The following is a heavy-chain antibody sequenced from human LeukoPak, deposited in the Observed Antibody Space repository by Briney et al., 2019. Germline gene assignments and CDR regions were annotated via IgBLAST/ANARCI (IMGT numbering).Heavy chain of an antibody. J-gene: IGHJ4*02. V-gene: IGHV1-69*13. Sequence: EASVKVSCKASGYTFTGYYMHWVRQAPGQGLEWMGGIIPIFGTANCAQKFQGRVTITADESTSTAYMELSSLRSEDTAVYYCARDSLVRGVMGYWGQGTLVTVSS. CDR3: ARDSLVRGVMGY. D-gene: IGHD3-10*01. CDR1: GYTFTGYY. CDR2: IIPIFGTA.